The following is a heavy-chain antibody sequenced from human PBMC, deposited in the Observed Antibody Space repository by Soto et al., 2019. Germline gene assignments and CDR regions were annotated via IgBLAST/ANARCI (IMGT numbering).Heavy chain of an antibody. CDR2: ISAYNGNT. V-gene: IGHV1-18*01. J-gene: IGHJ5*02. CDR1: GYTSTSYG. D-gene: IGHD5-18*01. Sequence: ASVKVSCKASGYTSTSYGISWVRQAPGQGLEWMGWISAYNGNTNYAQKLQGRVTMTTDTSTSTAYMELRSLRSDDTAVYYCARDRDTAMVTSWFDPWGQGTLVTVSS. CDR3: ARDRDTAMVTSWFDP.